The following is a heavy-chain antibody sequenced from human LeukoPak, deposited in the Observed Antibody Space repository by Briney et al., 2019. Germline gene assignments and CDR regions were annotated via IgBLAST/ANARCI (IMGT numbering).Heavy chain of an antibody. CDR1: GFTVSSIY. D-gene: IGHD3-16*02. CDR2: TYVGGTT. V-gene: IGHV3-53*04. CDR3: ARDNMITFGGVIVVLDY. J-gene: IGHJ4*02. Sequence: PGGSLRLSCAASGFTVSSIYMRCVRQAPGKGLEWAPITYVGGTTYYADSVEGRLAISRHNSKNTLYLQMNSLRPEDTAVYYCARDNMITFGGVIVVLDYWGQGTLVTVSS.